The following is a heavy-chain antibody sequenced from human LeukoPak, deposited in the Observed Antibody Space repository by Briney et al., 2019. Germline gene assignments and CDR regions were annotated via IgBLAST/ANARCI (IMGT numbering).Heavy chain of an antibody. V-gene: IGHV1-8*02. Sequence: GASVKVSCKASGYTFTSYGISWVRQAPGQGLEWMGWMNPNSGNTGYAQKFQGRVTMTRNTSISTAYMELSSLRSEDTAVYYCARGVGYCSSTSCFNWFDPWGQGTLVTVSS. D-gene: IGHD2-2*01. CDR1: GYTFTSYG. J-gene: IGHJ5*02. CDR2: MNPNSGNT. CDR3: ARGVGYCSSTSCFNWFDP.